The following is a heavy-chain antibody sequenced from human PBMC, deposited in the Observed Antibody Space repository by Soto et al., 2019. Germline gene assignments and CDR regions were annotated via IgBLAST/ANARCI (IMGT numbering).Heavy chain of an antibody. V-gene: IGHV4-61*05. D-gene: IGHD3-9*01. J-gene: IGHJ4*02. CDR3: AAYDILTGYYTHGVDY. CDR1: GGSISSSSYY. CDR2: IYYSGST. Sequence: SETLSLTCTVSGGSISSSSYYWGWIRQPPGKGLEWIGYIYYSGSTNYNPSLKSRVTISVDTSKNQFSLKLSSVTAADTAVYYCAAYDILTGYYTHGVDYWGQGTLVTVSS.